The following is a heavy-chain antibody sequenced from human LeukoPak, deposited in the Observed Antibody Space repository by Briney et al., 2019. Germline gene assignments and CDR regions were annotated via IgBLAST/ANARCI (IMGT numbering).Heavy chain of an antibody. CDR3: ARLSTVTTSFDY. CDR1: GYTFTSYG. D-gene: IGHD4-17*01. Sequence: ASVKISCKASGYTFTSYGISWVRQAPGQGLEWMGWISAYNGNTNYAQRLQGRVTMTTDTSTSTAYMELRSLSSDDTAVYYCARLSTVTTSFDYWGQGTLVTVSS. CDR2: ISAYNGNT. V-gene: IGHV1-18*01. J-gene: IGHJ4*02.